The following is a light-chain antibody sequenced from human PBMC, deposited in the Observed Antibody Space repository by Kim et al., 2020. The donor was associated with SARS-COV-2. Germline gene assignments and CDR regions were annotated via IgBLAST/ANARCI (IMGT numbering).Light chain of an antibody. Sequence: DIQMTQSPSSLSASVGDRVTITCRASQSISNDLNWYQQKPGKAPKLLIYAASSLQSGVPSRFSGSGSGTDFTLTISSLQPEDFATYYCQRSNSTPYTFGQGTRVNIK. CDR2: AAS. J-gene: IGKJ2*01. CDR1: QSISND. V-gene: IGKV1-39*01. CDR3: QRSNSTPYT.